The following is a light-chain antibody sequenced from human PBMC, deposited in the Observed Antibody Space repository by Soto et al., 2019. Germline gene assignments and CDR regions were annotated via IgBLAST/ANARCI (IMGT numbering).Light chain of an antibody. J-gene: IGKJ4*01. CDR1: QSISSK. CDR3: QQYSSYPFT. Sequence: DIQMTQSPPTLPATVGDGVTITCRASQSISSKLAWYQQKPGKAPKVLVNKASSLQSGVPSRFSGSGSGTEFTLTISSLQPDDFATYYCQQYSSYPFTFGGGTKVDIK. CDR2: KAS. V-gene: IGKV1-5*03.